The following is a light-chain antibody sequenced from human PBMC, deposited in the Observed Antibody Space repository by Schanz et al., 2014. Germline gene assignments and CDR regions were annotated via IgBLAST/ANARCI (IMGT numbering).Light chain of an antibody. J-gene: IGKJ4*01. CDR1: QSVTTN. Sequence: EIVMTQSPATLSVSPGERATLSCRASQSVTTNLAWYQQKLGQAPRLLNYGASSRSTGNPARFSGSGSGTDFTLAISSLEPEDSAVYYGQHRSNWPLNSGGGTKVEIK. CDR2: GAS. V-gene: IGKV3-11*01. CDR3: QHRSNWPLN.